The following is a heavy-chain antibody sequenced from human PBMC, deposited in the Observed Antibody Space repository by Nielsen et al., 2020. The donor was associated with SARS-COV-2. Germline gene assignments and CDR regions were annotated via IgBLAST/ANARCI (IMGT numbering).Heavy chain of an antibody. J-gene: IGHJ6*02. CDR2: INAGNGNT. V-gene: IGHV1-3*01. Sequence: WVRQAPGQRLEWMGWINAGNGNTKYSQKFQGRVTITADKSTSTAYMELSSLRSEDTAVYYCASSNCSSTSCYRLYYGMDVWGQGTTVTVSS. D-gene: IGHD2-2*01. CDR3: ASSNCSSTSCYRLYYGMDV.